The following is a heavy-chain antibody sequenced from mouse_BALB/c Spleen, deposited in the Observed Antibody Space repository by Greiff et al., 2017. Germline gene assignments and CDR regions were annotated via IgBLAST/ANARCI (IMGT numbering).Heavy chain of an antibody. V-gene: IGHV1-4*02. CDR3: ARSPVTATSDY. CDR2: INPSSGYT. J-gene: IGHJ2*01. CDR1: GYTFTSYT. Sequence: QVQLKESAAELARPGASVKMSCKASGYTFTSYTMHWVKQRPGQGLEWIGYINPSSGYTEYNQKFKDKTTLTADKSSSTAYMQLSSLTSEDSAVYYCARSPVTATSDYWGQGTTLTVSS. D-gene: IGHD1-2*01.